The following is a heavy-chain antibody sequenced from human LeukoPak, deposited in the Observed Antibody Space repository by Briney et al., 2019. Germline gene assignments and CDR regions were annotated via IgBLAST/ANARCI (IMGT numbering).Heavy chain of an antibody. D-gene: IGHD3-16*01. Sequence: GGSLRLSCAASGFTFSSHGMNWVRQAPGKGLEWVSGISPSGGITYYTDSVKGRFTISRDNSKNTVSLQMNSLRGEDTAVYYCAKDDAWGRYKDWGQGTLATVSS. CDR1: GFTFSSHG. CDR3: AKDDAWGRYKD. CDR2: ISPSGGIT. V-gene: IGHV3-23*01. J-gene: IGHJ1*01.